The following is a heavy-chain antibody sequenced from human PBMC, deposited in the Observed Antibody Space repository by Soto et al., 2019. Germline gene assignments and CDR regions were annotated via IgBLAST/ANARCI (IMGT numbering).Heavy chain of an antibody. J-gene: IGHJ6*02. D-gene: IGHD3-22*01. CDR3: ARQHYYDSSGYFDSAYYGMDV. V-gene: IGHV4-39*01. Sequence: SETLSLTCTVSGGSISSSSYYWGWIRQPPGKGLEWIGSIYYSGSTYYNPSLKSRVTISVDTSKNQFSLKLSSVTAADTAVYYCARQHYYDSSGYFDSAYYGMDVWGQGTTVTVSS. CDR1: GGSISSSSYY. CDR2: IYYSGST.